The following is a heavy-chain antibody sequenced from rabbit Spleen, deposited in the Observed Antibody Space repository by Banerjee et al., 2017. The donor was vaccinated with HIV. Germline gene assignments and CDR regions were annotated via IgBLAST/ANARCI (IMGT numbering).Heavy chain of an antibody. CDR2: IYNGDVNT. D-gene: IGHD5-1*01. J-gene: IGHJ4*01. Sequence: QSLEESGGDLVQPGASLTLTCTASGFSFSGNFWICWVRQAPGKGLEWIACIYNGDVNTYYASWAKGRFTISKASSTTVTLQMTSLTAADTATYYCARTYGIFSVNGYFNLWGQGTLVTVS. V-gene: IGHV1S40*01. CDR1: GFSFSGNFW. CDR3: ARTYGIFSVNGYFNL.